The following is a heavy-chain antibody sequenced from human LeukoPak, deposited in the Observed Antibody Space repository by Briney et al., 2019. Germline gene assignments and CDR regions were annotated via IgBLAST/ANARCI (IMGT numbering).Heavy chain of an antibody. J-gene: IGHJ4*02. V-gene: IGHV4-39*01. CDR3: ASSYCSGGSCYSPHFDY. CDR1: GGSISSSSFY. CDR2: IYYSGST. D-gene: IGHD2-15*01. Sequence: SETLSLTCTVSGGSISSSSFYWGWIRQPPGKGLEWIASIYYSGSTYYNPSLKSRVTISVDTSKNQFSLNLSSVTAADTAVYYCASSYCSGGSCYSPHFDYWGQGTLVTVSS.